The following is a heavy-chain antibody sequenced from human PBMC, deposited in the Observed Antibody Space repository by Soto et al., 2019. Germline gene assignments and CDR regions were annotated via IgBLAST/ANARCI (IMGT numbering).Heavy chain of an antibody. CDR2: IIPIFGTA. CDR1: GGTFSSYA. D-gene: IGHD3-22*01. J-gene: IGHJ4*02. Sequence: ASVKVSCKASGGTFSSYAISWVRQAPGQGLEWMGGIIPIFGTANYAQKFQGRVTITADESTSTAYMELSSLRSEDTAVYYCARATYYYDSSGYVIGHWGQGTLVTVSS. CDR3: ARATYYYDSSGYVIGH. V-gene: IGHV1-69*13.